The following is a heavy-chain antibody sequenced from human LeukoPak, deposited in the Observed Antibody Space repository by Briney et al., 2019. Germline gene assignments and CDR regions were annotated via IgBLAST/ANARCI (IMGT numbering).Heavy chain of an antibody. CDR1: GFTFSSYW. D-gene: IGHD3-3*01. Sequence: QTGGSLRLSCAASGFTFSSYWMHWVRQAPGKGLVWVSRINGDGSSTNYADSVKGRFTISGDNAKNTLYLQMNSLRAEDTAVYYCARDGGLRFLHYWGQGTLVTVSS. CDR2: INGDGSST. CDR3: ARDGGLRFLHY. V-gene: IGHV3-74*01. J-gene: IGHJ4*02.